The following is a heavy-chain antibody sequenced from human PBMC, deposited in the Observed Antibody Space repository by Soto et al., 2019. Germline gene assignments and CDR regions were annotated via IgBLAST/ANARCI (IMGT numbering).Heavy chain of an antibody. CDR1: GYSFTSYW. V-gene: IGHV5-51*01. Sequence: GAALKISCTGSGYSFTSYWIGWVRQMPGEGLEWMGIIYPGDSDTRYSPSFQGQVTISADKSISTAYLQWSSLKASDTAMYYCARHFGGYSYVYGMDVWGQGTTVTVSS. J-gene: IGHJ6*02. CDR2: IYPGDSDT. D-gene: IGHD5-18*01. CDR3: ARHFGGYSYVYGMDV.